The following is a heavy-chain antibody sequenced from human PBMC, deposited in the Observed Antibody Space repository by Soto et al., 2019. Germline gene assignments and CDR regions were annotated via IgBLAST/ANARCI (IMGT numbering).Heavy chain of an antibody. CDR1: GGSISSYY. CDR3: ARSRDDYGDDYYYYGMDV. Sequence: SETLSLTCTVSGGSISSYYGSWIRQPPGKGLEWIGYIYYSGSTNYNPSLKSRVTISVDTSKNQFSLKLSSVTAADTAVYYCARSRDDYGDDYYYYGMDVWGQGTTVTVSS. D-gene: IGHD4-17*01. V-gene: IGHV4-59*01. CDR2: IYYSGST. J-gene: IGHJ6*02.